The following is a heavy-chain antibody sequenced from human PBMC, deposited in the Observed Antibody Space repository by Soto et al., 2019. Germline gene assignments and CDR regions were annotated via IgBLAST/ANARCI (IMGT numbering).Heavy chain of an antibody. CDR2: INPSGST. Sequence: QVQLQQWGAGLLKPSETLSLTCAVYGGSFSGDYWSCIRQPPGKGLEWIGEINPSGSTNYNPSLKSRVTISVDTSKNQFSLKLTSVTTADTAVYYCARCRKEYSSSWYVDWGQGTLVTVSS. CDR3: ARCRKEYSSSWYVD. J-gene: IGHJ4*02. D-gene: IGHD6-13*01. V-gene: IGHV4-34*01. CDR1: GGSFSGDY.